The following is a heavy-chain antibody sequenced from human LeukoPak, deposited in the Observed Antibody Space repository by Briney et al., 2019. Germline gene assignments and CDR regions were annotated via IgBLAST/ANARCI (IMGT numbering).Heavy chain of an antibody. J-gene: IGHJ4*02. V-gene: IGHV5-51*01. CDR3: ARLRWPRGGRSSFDY. CDR2: VNPDDSDT. CDR1: GYSFTSHW. Sequence: GESLQISCKGSGYSFTSHWIGWVRQMPGKGLEWMGIVNPDDSDTIYSPSFQGQVTISADESITTAYLQWSSLKASDTAMYYCARLRWPRGGRSSFDYWGQGALVTVSS. D-gene: IGHD3-10*01.